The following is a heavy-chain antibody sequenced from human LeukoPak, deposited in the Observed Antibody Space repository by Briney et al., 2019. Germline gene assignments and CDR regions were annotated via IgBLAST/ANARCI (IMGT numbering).Heavy chain of an antibody. J-gene: IGHJ4*02. Sequence: PSETLSLTCTVSGGSISIYYWSWIRQPAGKGLEWIGRIYTSGSTNYNPSLKSRVTMSVDTSKNQFSLKLSSVTAADTAVYYCAREIGGSGSYYRSGEFDYWGQGTLVTVSS. D-gene: IGHD3-10*01. CDR1: GGSISIYY. CDR3: AREIGGSGSYYRSGEFDY. CDR2: IYTSGST. V-gene: IGHV4-4*07.